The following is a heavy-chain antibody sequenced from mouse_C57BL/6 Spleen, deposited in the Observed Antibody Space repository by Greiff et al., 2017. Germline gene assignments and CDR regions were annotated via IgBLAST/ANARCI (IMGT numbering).Heavy chain of an antibody. J-gene: IGHJ2*01. CDR1: GYTFTDHT. V-gene: IGHV1-78*01. Sequence: QVQLQQSDAELVKPGASVKISCKVSGYTFTDHTIHWMKQRPEQGLEWIGYIYPRDGSTKYNEKFKGKATLTADKSSSTAYMQLNSLTSEDSAVYFCARCYYYGSSFYYFDYWGQGTTLPVSS. D-gene: IGHD1-1*01. CDR3: ARCYYYGSSFYYFDY. CDR2: IYPRDGST.